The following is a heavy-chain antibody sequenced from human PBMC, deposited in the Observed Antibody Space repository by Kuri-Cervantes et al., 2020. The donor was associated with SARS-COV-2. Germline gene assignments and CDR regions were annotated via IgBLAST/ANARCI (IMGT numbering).Heavy chain of an antibody. D-gene: IGHD6-19*01. CDR3: ATEAGTSSHNDY. CDR2: IGTAGDT. V-gene: IGHV3-13*04. J-gene: IGHJ4*02. CDR1: GFTFSSYD. Sequence: GESLKISCAASGFTFSSYDMHWVRQATGKGLEWVSAIGTAGDTYYPGSVKGRFTISRENAKNSLYLQMNSLRAEDTAVYYCATEAGTSSHNDYWGQGTLVTVSS.